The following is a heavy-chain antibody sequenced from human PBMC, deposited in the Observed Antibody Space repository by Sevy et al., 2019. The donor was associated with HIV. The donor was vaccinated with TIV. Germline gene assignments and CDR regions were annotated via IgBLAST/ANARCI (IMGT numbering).Heavy chain of an antibody. V-gene: IGHV4-4*02. J-gene: IGHJ5*02. D-gene: IGHD3-16*01. CDR1: GGSIRSVNW. CDR2: IYHSGSS. CDR3: ARGGETPRGFDP. Sequence: SETLSLTCTVSGGSIRSVNWWHWVRQPPGKGLGWIGEIYHSGSSNYNPPLKSRVTISVDNSKNQFSLELSSVTAADTAVYYCARGGETPRGFDPWGQGTLVTVSS.